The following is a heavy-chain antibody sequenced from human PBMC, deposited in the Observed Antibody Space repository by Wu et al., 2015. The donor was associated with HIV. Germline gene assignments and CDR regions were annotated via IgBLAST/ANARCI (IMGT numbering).Heavy chain of an antibody. CDR2: INPNSGGT. CDR3: ARDYSDYDSYYFYGMDV. V-gene: IGHV1-2*02. D-gene: IGHD4-11*01. Sequence: QVQLVQSGAEVKKPGASVKVSCKASGYTFTGYYMHWVRQAPGQGLEWMGWINPNSGGTNYAQKFQGRVTMTRDTSISTAYMELSRLRSDDTAVYYCARDYSDYDSYYFYGMDVWGQGTTVTVSS. J-gene: IGHJ6*02. CDR1: GYTFTGYY.